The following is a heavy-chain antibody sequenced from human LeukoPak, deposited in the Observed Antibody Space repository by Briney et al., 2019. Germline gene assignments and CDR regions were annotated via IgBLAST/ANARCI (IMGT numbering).Heavy chain of an antibody. Sequence: GESLCLSCAASGFTVSSSYMNWVRQPPGKGLEWVSVFYSGGSTYYADSVKGRFTISRDNSKNTLSLQMNSLRAEDTAVYYCARWGDYFDSNDYIKTFDYWGQGTLVTVSS. CDR2: FYSGGST. D-gene: IGHD3-22*01. J-gene: IGHJ4*02. CDR3: ARWGDYFDSNDYIKTFDY. CDR1: GFTVSSSY. V-gene: IGHV3-53*01.